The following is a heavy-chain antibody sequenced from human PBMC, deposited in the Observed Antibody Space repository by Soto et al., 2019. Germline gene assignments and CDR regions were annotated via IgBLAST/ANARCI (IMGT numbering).Heavy chain of an antibody. CDR3: ARGDRGALDL. Sequence: EVQLVESGGGLVRPGGSLRLSCAASGFTFSYYWMHWVRQAPGKGLVWVSRIHSDGSSTTYADFVKGRFIISRDNARNTVDLQMNSVRVADTGVYYCARGDRGALDLWGQGTVVTVSS. J-gene: IGHJ3*01. D-gene: IGHD1-26*01. CDR1: GFTFSYYW. V-gene: IGHV3-74*01. CDR2: IHSDGSST.